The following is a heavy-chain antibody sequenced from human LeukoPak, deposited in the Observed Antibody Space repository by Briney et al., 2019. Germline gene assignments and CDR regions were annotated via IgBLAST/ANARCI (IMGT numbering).Heavy chain of an antibody. J-gene: IGHJ5*02. Sequence: GGSLRLSCAASGFTFSSYNMNWVRQAPGKGLEWVSSISSSSSYIYYADSVKGRFTISRDNAKNSLYLQMNSLRAEDTAVHYCAREKYSSSLGFDPWGQGTLVTVSS. V-gene: IGHV3-21*01. D-gene: IGHD6-6*01. CDR1: GFTFSSYN. CDR2: ISSSSSYI. CDR3: AREKYSSSLGFDP.